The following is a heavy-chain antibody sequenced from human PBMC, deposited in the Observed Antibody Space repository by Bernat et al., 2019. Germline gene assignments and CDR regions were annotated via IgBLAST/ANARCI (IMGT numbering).Heavy chain of an antibody. V-gene: IGHV3-74*01. J-gene: IGHJ4*02. CDR2: INSDGSST. CDR3: ARVRVTIFGVVIGLDY. Sequence: EVQLVESGGGLVQPGGSLRLSCAASGFTFSSYWMHWVRQAPGKGLVWVSRINSDGSSTSYADSVKGRFTISRDNAKNTLYLQMNSLRAEDTAVYYCARVRVTIFGVVIGLDYWGQGTQVTVSS. D-gene: IGHD3-3*01. CDR1: GFTFSSYW.